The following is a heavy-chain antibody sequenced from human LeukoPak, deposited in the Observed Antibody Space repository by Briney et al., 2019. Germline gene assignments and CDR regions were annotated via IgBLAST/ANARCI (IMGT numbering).Heavy chain of an antibody. CDR2: FDPEDGET. V-gene: IGHV1-24*01. CDR3: ATDRQDSSGEYV. J-gene: IGHJ4*02. D-gene: IGHD3-22*01. Sequence: ASVKVSCKVSGYTLTELSMHWLRQAPGKGLEWMGGFDPEDGETIYAQKFQGRVTMTEDTSTDTAYMELSNLRSEDTAVYYCATDRQDSSGEYVWGQGTLVTVSS. CDR1: GYTLTELS.